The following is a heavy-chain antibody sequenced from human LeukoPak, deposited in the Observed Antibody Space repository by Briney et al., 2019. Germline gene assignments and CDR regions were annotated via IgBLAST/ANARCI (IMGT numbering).Heavy chain of an antibody. V-gene: IGHV3-23*01. D-gene: IGHD1-26*01. CDR2: ISDSGGST. CDR1: GFTFSSYA. Sequence: GGSPRLSCAASGFTFSSYAMGWVRQAPGKGLEWVSAISDSGGSTYYADSVKGRFTISRDNSKNTLYLQMNSLRAEDTAVYYCASRLVGAKAYYFDYWGQGTLVTVSS. CDR3: ASRLVGAKAYYFDY. J-gene: IGHJ4*02.